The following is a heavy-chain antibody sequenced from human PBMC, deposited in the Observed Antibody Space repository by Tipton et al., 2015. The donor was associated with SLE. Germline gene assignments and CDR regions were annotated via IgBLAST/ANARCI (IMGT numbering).Heavy chain of an antibody. V-gene: IGHV4-59*01. Sequence: TLSLTCTVSGGSISSYYWSWIRQPPGKGLEWIGYIYYSGSTNYNPSLKSRVTISVDTSKNQFSLKLSSVTAADTAVYYCARDPRIAAAEDPWYFDYWGQGPLVTVSS. CDR3: ARDPRIAAAEDPWYFDY. J-gene: IGHJ4*02. CDR2: IYYSGST. CDR1: GGSISSYY. D-gene: IGHD6-13*01.